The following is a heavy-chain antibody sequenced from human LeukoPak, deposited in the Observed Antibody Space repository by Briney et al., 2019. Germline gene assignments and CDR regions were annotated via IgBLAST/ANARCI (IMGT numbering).Heavy chain of an antibody. V-gene: IGHV3-23*01. Sequence: PGGSLRLSCAASGFTFSSYAMSWVRQAPGKGLEWVSAISGSGGSTYYADSVKGRFTISRDNSKNTLSLQMNSLRGEDTAVYYCARGPTPGDFDFWGQGTLVTVSS. CDR2: ISGSGGST. CDR3: ARGPTPGDFDF. J-gene: IGHJ4*02. CDR1: GFTFSSYA. D-gene: IGHD1-14*01.